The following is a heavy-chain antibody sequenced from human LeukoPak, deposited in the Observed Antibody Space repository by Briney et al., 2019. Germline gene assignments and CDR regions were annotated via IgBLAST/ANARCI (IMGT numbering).Heavy chain of an antibody. CDR3: AREPHCSGGSCYSSKYMDV. V-gene: IGHV6-1*01. CDR2: TYYRSKWYY. D-gene: IGHD2-15*01. Sequence: SQTLSLTCAISGDSVSSNSAAWNWIRQSPSRGLERLGSTYYRSKWYYDSAVSVKSRITSNPDTSKNQFSLQLNSVTPEDTAVYYCAREPHCSGGSCYSSKYMDVWGKGTTVTVSS. CDR1: GDSVSSNSAA. J-gene: IGHJ6*03.